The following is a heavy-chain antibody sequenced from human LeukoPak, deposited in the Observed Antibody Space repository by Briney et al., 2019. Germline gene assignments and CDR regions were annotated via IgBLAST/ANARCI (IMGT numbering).Heavy chain of an antibody. CDR1: GGSISTYY. CDR3: ARDRYYYDSSGYYNWFDP. V-gene: IGHV4-4*07. Sequence: SETLSLTCTVSGGSISTYYWSWIRQPAGKGLEWIGRIYTSGSTNYNPSLKSRVTMSVDTSKNQFSLKLTSVTAADTAVYYCARDRYYYDSSGYYNWFDPWGQGTLVTVSS. D-gene: IGHD3-22*01. CDR2: IYTSGST. J-gene: IGHJ5*02.